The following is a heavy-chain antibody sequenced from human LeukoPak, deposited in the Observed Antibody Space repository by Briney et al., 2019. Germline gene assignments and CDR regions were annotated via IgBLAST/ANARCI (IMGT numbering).Heavy chain of an antibody. J-gene: IGHJ4*02. Sequence: GASVKVSCKVSGYTLTELSMHWVRQAPGKGLEWMGGFDPEDGETIYAQKFQGRVTMTRNTSISTAYMELSSLRSEDTAVYYCAREGRGYPDYWGQGTLVTVSS. D-gene: IGHD3-10*01. CDR2: FDPEDGET. CDR1: GYTLTELS. V-gene: IGHV1-24*01. CDR3: AREGRGYPDY.